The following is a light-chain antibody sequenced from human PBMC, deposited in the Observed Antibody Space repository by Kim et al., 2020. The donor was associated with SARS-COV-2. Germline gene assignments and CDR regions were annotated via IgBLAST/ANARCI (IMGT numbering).Light chain of an antibody. V-gene: IGKV1-8*01. Sequence: AIRMTQSPSSFSASTGDRVTITCRASQGISSYLAWYQQKPGKAPKLLIYAASTLQSGVPSRFSGSGSGTDFTLTISCLQSEDFATDYCQQYYSYPYTFGQGTKLEI. J-gene: IGKJ2*01. CDR2: AAS. CDR1: QGISSY. CDR3: QQYYSYPYT.